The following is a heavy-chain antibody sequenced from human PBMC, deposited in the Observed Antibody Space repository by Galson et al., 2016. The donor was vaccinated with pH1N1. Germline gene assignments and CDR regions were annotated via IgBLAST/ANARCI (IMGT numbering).Heavy chain of an antibody. Sequence: PALVKPTQTLTLTCTFSGFSLGTSGMCVSWIRQPPGKALEWLALIDWDDDKYYSTSLKTRLTNPKDTSKNQVVLTMTNMDPVDTATYYCARFSYGDYVNYFDFWGQGTLVTVSS. J-gene: IGHJ4*02. CDR2: IDWDDDK. CDR1: GFSLGTSGMC. D-gene: IGHD4-17*01. V-gene: IGHV2-70*01. CDR3: ARFSYGDYVNYFDF.